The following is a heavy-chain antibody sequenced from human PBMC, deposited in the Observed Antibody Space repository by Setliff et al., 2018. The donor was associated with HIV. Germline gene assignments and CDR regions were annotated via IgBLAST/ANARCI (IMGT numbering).Heavy chain of an antibody. CDR1: GYSFTDHY. J-gene: IGHJ6*02. V-gene: IGHV1-2*04. CDR3: AREDYYYYGMDV. CDR2: INPKSDGT. Sequence: ASVKVSCKASGYSFTDHYIHWVRQAPGQGLEWMGWINPKSDGTNYAQKFQGWITMTGDTSISTAYMELSRLRSDDTAVYYCAREDYYYYGMDVWGQGTTVTAP.